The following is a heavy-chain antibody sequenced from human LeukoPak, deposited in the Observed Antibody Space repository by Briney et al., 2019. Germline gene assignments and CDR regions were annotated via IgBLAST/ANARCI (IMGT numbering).Heavy chain of an antibody. D-gene: IGHD4-17*01. V-gene: IGHV3-23*01. CDR2: ISGSGGST. CDR3: GKHRESYGDSCLDDY. CDR1: GFTFSSYA. Sequence: GGSLRLSCAASGFTFSSYAMGWVRQAPGKGLEWVSGISGSGGSTYYADSVKGRFTISRDNSKNTLYLQMSSLRAGDTAVYYCGKHRESYGDSCLDDYWGQGTLVTVSS. J-gene: IGHJ4*02.